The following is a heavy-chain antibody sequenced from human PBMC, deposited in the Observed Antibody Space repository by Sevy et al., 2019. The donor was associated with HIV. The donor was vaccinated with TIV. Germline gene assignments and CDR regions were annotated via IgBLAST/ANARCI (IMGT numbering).Heavy chain of an antibody. D-gene: IGHD3-10*01. V-gene: IGHV3-7*01. CDR3: ARGTYYYESGFFYPFDY. CDR2: INPDGGES. CDR1: GLTSRTYW. J-gene: IGHJ4*02. Sequence: GGSLRLSCVVSGLTSRTYWMHWVRRAPGKGLEWVASINPDGGESYYVASVKGQFTISRDNTKNSQYLKMTSLRAEDTAAYYCARGTYYYESGFFYPFDYWGQGTLVTVSS.